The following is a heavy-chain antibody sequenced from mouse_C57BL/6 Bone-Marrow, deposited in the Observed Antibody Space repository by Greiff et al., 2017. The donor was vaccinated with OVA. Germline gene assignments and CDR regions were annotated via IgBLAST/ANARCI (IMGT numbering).Heavy chain of an antibody. CDR2: FYPGSGSI. CDR3: ASHGGGDYFCSSHWYFDV. V-gene: IGHV1-62-2*01. CDR1: GYTFTEYT. Sequence: QVQLQQSGAELVKPGASVKLSCKASGYTFTEYTIHWVKQRSGQGLEWIGWFYPGSGSIKYNEKFKDKATLTADKSHSTVYMDLSRLTSDDSAGYFFASHGGGDYFCSSHWYFDVWGTGTTVTVSS. D-gene: IGHD1-1*01. J-gene: IGHJ1*03.